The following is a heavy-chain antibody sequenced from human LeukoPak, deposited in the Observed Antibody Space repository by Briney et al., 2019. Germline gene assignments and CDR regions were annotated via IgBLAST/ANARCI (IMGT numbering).Heavy chain of an antibody. CDR2: ISSSSSYI. J-gene: IGHJ4*02. V-gene: IGHV3-21*01. D-gene: IGHD1-20*01. Sequence: GGSLRLSCAASGFTFSSYSMNWVRQAPGKGLEWVSSISSSSSYIYYADSVKGRFTISRDNAKNSLYLQMNSLRAEDTAVYYCARGGITGTTPVDYWGQGTLVTVSS. CDR3: ARGGITGTTPVDY. CDR1: GFTFSSYS.